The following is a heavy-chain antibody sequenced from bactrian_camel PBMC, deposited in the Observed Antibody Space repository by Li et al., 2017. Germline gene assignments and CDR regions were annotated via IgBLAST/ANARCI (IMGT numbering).Heavy chain of an antibody. V-gene: IGHV3S40*01. J-gene: IGHJ6*01. CDR1: HLSIDSYC. Sequence: VQLVESGGGSVQAGGALRLSCTTYHLSIDSYCMAFFREAPGKGLEWTSTIVGSGSSTYYGDSVKGRVTITRDYAKNTFDLHMDSLKPEDTGVYYCVTSLRSWSITGFAYWGQGTQVTVS. CDR2: IVGSGSST. CDR3: VTSLRSWSITGFAY. D-gene: IGHD6*01.